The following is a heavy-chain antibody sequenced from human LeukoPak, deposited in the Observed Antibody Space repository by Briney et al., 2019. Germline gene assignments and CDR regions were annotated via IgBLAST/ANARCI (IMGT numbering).Heavy chain of an antibody. D-gene: IGHD6-19*01. CDR1: GGSISSYY. V-gene: IGHV4-59*08. CDR3: ARGTSSGWYALDY. CDR2: IYYSGST. Sequence: SETLSLTCTVSGGSISSYYWSWIRQPPRKGLEWIGYIYYSGSTNYNPSLKSRVTISVDTSKNQFSLKMSSVTAADTAVYYCARGTSSGWYALDYWGQGTLVTVSS. J-gene: IGHJ4*02.